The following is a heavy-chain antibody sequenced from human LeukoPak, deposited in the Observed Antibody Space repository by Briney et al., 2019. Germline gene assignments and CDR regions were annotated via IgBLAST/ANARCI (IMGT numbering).Heavy chain of an antibody. D-gene: IGHD7-27*01. CDR2: ISYDGSNK. V-gene: IGHV3-30*18. CDR3: AKDLHSAGDNDY. CDR1: GFTFSSYG. J-gene: IGHJ4*02. Sequence: GRSLRPSCAASGFTFSSYGMHWVRQAPGKGLEWVAVISYDGSNKYYADAVKGRFTISRDNSKNTLYLQMNSLRAEDTAVYYCAKDLHSAGDNDYWGQGTVVSVSS.